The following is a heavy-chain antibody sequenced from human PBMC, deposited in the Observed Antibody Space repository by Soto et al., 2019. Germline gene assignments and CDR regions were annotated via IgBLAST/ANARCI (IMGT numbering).Heavy chain of an antibody. CDR1: GYTFTSYG. CDR3: ARIGFDGH. J-gene: IGHJ1*01. Sequence: QVQLVQSGSEIKKPGASVKVSCKAFGYTFTSYGIGWVRQAPGQGLAWMGWISVYNDNTNYAQKFQGRVTMTTETSSSTAYMELRSLTSDDTAVYYCARIGFDGHWGQGTLVTVSA. D-gene: IGHD3-9*01. V-gene: IGHV1-18*01. CDR2: ISVYNDNT.